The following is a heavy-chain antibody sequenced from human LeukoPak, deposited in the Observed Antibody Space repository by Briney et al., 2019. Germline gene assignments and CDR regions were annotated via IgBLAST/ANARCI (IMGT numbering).Heavy chain of an antibody. CDR1: GYSFSTYW. V-gene: IGHV5-51*01. CDR2: IYPGDSDT. J-gene: IGHJ3*02. Sequence: GESLKISCKGSGYSFSTYWIGWVRQMPGKGLEWMGIIYPGDSDTRYSPSFQGQVTISADKSISTAYLQWSSLKASDTAMYYCAKSPTSGSYYEAFDIWGQGTMVTVSS. CDR3: AKSPTSGSYYEAFDI. D-gene: IGHD3-10*01.